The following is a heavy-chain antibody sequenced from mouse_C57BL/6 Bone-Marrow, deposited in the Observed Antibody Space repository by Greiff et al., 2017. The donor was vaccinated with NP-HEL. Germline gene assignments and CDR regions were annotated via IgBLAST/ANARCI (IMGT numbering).Heavy chain of an antibody. CDR3: ARLGRGYYFDY. V-gene: IGHV1-76*01. D-gene: IGHD4-1*01. CDR1: GYTFTDYY. J-gene: IGHJ2*01. Sequence: VQLQQSGAELVRPGASVKLSCKASGYTFTDYYINWVKQRPGQGLEWIARIYPGSGNTYYNEKFKGKATLTAEKSSSTAYMQLSSLTSEDSAVYFCARLGRGYYFDYWGQGTTLTVSS. CDR2: IYPGSGNT.